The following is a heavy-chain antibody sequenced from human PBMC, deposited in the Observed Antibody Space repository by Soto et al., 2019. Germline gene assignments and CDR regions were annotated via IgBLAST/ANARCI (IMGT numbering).Heavy chain of an antibody. CDR1: GYTFTGYY. J-gene: IGHJ4*02. D-gene: IGHD3-16*02. CDR2: INPNSGGT. CDR3: ARDQPLLKGGDYVWGSYRRGSLDY. Sequence: QVQLVQSGAEVKKPGASVKVSCKASGYTFTGYYMHWVRQAPGQGLEWMGWINPNSGGTNYAQKFQGRVTMTRDTSISTAYMELSRLRSDDTAVYYCARDQPLLKGGDYVWGSYRRGSLDYWGQGTLVTVSS. V-gene: IGHV1-2*02.